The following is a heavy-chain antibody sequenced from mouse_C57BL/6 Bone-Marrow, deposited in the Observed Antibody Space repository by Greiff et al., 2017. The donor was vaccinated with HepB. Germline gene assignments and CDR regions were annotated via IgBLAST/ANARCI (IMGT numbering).Heavy chain of an antibody. D-gene: IGHD1-1*01. J-gene: IGHJ4*01. CDR2: IRLKSDNYAT. V-gene: IGHV6-3*01. CDR3: TGTVVESSFMDY. Sequence: EVKLMESGGGLVQPGGSMKLSCVASGFTFSNYWMNWVRQSPEKGLEWVAQIRLKSDNYATHYAESVKGRFTISRDDSKSSVYLQMNNLRAEDTGIYYCTGTVVESSFMDYWGQGTSVTVSS. CDR1: GFTFSNYW.